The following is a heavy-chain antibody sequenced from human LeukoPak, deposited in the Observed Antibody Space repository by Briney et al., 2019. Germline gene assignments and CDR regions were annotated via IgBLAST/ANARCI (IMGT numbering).Heavy chain of an antibody. CDR1: GFTLSSYE. V-gene: IGHV3-23*01. D-gene: IGHD3-10*01. J-gene: IGHJ4*02. CDR3: ARGSDYYGSGSYYTFDY. Sequence: GGSLRLSCTASGFTLSSYEMTGIRQAPGKGLEWVSSIDYSGDTTYYADSVKGRFTISRDNAKNTLYLQMNSLRAEDTAVYYCARGSDYYGSGSYYTFDYWGQGTLVTVSS. CDR2: IDYSGDTT.